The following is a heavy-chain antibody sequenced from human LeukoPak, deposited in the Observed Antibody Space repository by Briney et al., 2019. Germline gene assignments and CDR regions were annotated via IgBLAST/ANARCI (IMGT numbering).Heavy chain of an antibody. V-gene: IGHV4-34*01. J-gene: IGHJ2*01. D-gene: IGHD2/OR15-2a*01. CDR1: GGSFSGYY. CDR2: INHSGST. Sequence: SETLSLTCAVYGGSFSGYYWSWIRQPPGKGLEWIGEINHSGSTNYNPSLKSRVTISVDTSKNQFSLKLSSVTAADTAVYYCARQNIGRWYFDLWGRGTLVTVSS. CDR3: ARQNIGRWYFDL.